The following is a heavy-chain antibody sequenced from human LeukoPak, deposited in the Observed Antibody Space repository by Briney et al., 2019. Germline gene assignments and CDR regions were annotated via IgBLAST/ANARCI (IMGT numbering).Heavy chain of an antibody. CDR2: IIPIFATT. CDR3: ARGPPLTFDHTPEGYYHYYMDV. V-gene: IGHV1-69*13. J-gene: IGHJ6*03. D-gene: IGHD1-14*01. Sequence: SVKVSCKTSGGTFSSFAIAWVRQAPGQGLEWMAGIIPIFATTNYSQAFQGSISLTADDSTSTVYMDLSGLRYDDTAVYYCARGPPLTFDHTPEGYYHYYMDVWGEGTTVTISS. CDR1: GGTFSSFA.